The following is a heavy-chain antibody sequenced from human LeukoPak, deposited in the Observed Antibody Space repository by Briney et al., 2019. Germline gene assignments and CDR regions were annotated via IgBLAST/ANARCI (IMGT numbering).Heavy chain of an antibody. CDR1: GFTFSSYS. Sequence: GGSLRLSCAASGFTFSSYSMNWVRQAPGKGLEWVSSISSSSSYIYYADSVKGRFTISRDNAKNSLYLQMNSLRADDTAVYYCARDRGAARHFDYWGQGTLVTVSS. D-gene: IGHD6-6*01. CDR3: ARDRGAARHFDY. J-gene: IGHJ4*02. CDR2: ISSSSSYI. V-gene: IGHV3-21*01.